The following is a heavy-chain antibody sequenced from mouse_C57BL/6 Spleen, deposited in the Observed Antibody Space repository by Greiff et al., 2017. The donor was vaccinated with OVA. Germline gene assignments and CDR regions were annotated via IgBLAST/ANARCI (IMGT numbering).Heavy chain of an antibody. V-gene: IGHV2-2*01. CDR2: IWSGGST. D-gene: IGHD2-4*01. Sequence: QVQLKESGPGLVQPSQSLSITCTVSGFSLTSYGVHWVRQSPGKGLEWLGVIWSGGSTDYNAAFISRLSISKDNSKSQVFFKMNSLQADDTAIYYCARNWDYDYDRYAMDYWGQGTSVTVSS. CDR3: ARNWDYDYDRYAMDY. J-gene: IGHJ4*01. CDR1: GFSLTSYG.